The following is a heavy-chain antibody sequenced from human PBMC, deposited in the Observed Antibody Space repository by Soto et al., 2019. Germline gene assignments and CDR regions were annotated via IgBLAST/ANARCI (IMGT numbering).Heavy chain of an antibody. CDR3: AKDLGILTGYKVLDY. CDR2: ISYDGSNK. V-gene: IGHV3-30*18. CDR1: GFTFSSYG. Sequence: GESLKLSCAASGFTFSSYGMHWVRQAPGKGLEWVTVISYDGSNKYYADSVKGRFTISRDNSKNTLYLQMNSLRAEDTAVYYCAKDLGILTGYKVLDYWGQGTLVTVSS. J-gene: IGHJ4*02. D-gene: IGHD3-9*01.